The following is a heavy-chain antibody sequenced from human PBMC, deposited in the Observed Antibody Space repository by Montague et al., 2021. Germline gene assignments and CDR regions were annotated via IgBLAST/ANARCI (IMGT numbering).Heavy chain of an antibody. CDR3: ESERDRYYYMDI. J-gene: IGHJ6*03. CDR1: RSLINSDYY. CDR2: VSHGRRT. Sequence: SETLSLTCTVSRSLINSDYYCGWIRQPPGKGLGWMDSVSHGRRTYYNPSLKSRVTISVDTSNNPYTLKLSSVTAADTAKYYCESERDRYYYMDIWGKGTTITVSS. V-gene: IGHV4-38-2*02.